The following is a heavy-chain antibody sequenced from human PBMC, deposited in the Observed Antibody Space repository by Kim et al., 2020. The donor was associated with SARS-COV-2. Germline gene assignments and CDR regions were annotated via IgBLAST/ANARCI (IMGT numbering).Heavy chain of an antibody. D-gene: IGHD2-2*01. CDR2: INAGNGNT. J-gene: IGHJ4*02. V-gene: IGHV1-3*01. CDR3: ARDSGYCSSTSCYSPAFY. Sequence: ASVKVSCKASGYTFTSYAMHWVRQAPGQRLEWMGWINAGNGNTKYSQKFQGRVTITRDTSASTAYMELSSLRSEDTAVYYCARDSGYCSSTSCYSPAFYWGQGTLVTVSS. CDR1: GYTFTSYA.